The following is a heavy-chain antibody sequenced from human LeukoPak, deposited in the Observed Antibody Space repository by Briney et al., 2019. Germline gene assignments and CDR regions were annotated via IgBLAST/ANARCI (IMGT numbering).Heavy chain of an antibody. CDR3: AKDGRGGSSDY. V-gene: IGHV4-31*03. J-gene: IGHJ4*02. D-gene: IGHD1-26*01. CDR2: IYYSGST. Sequence: PSQTLSLTCTVSGGSISSGGYYWSWIRQHPGKGLEWIGYIYYSGSTYYNPSLKSRVTISVDTSKNQFSLKLSSVTAADTALYYCAKDGRGGSSDYWGQGTLVTVSS. CDR1: GGSISSGGYY.